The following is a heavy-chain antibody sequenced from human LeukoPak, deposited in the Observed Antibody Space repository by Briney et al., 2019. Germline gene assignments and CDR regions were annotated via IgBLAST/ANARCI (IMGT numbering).Heavy chain of an antibody. CDR3: AKARLYYDFWSGYPPIDY. CDR1: GFTFSSYA. CDR2: ISGSGGST. Sequence: PGGSLRLSCAASGFTFSSYAMSWVRQAPGKGLEWVSAISGSGGSTYYADSVKGRFTISRDNSKNTLYLQMNSLRAEDTAVYYCAKARLYYDFWSGYPPIDYWGQGTPVTVSS. D-gene: IGHD3-3*01. V-gene: IGHV3-23*01. J-gene: IGHJ4*02.